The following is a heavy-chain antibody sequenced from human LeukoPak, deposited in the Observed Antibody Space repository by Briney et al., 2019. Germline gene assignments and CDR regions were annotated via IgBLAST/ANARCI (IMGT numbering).Heavy chain of an antibody. V-gene: IGHV3-7*03. D-gene: IGHD3-16*01. Sequence: GGSLRLSCVASGFPFSSYWMNWARQAPGKGLEWVASINHNGNVNYYVDSVKGRFTISRDNAKNSLYLQMSNLRAEDTAVYFCARGGGLDVWGQGAAVTVSS. CDR2: INHNGNVN. CDR1: GFPFSSYW. J-gene: IGHJ6*02. CDR3: ARGGGLDV.